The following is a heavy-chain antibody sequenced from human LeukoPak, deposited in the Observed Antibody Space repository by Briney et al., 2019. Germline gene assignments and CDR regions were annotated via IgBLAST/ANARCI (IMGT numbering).Heavy chain of an antibody. J-gene: IGHJ4*02. CDR1: GFTFSSYA. CDR2: ISGSGGST. D-gene: IGHD5-12*01. Sequence: PGGSLRLSCAASGFTFSSYAMSWVRQAPGKGLEWVSAISGSGGSTYYADSVKGRFTISRDNSKNTLYLQMNSLRAEGTAVYYCARHIVATITFFQAYFDYWGQGTLVTVSS. CDR3: ARHIVATITFFQAYFDY. V-gene: IGHV3-23*01.